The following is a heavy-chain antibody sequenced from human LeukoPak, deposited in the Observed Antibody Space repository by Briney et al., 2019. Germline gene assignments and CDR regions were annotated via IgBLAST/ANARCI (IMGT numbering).Heavy chain of an antibody. D-gene: IGHD1-26*01. CDR2: ISAYNGNT. V-gene: IGHV1-18*01. CDR1: GYTFTSYG. J-gene: IGHJ5*02. CDR3: ARVQWELPSLGWFDP. Sequence: ASVKVSCKASGYTFTSYGISWVRQAPGQGLEWMGWISAYNGNTNYAQKLQGRVTMTTDTSTSTAYMELRSLRSDDTAVYYCARVQWELPSLGWFDPWGQGTLVTVSS.